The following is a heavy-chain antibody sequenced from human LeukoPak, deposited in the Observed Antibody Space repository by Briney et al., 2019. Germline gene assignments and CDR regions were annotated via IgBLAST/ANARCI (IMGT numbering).Heavy chain of an antibody. CDR1: GFTFSSYE. Sequence: GGSLRLSCAASGFTFSSYEMNWVRQAPGKGLEWVSYISSSGSTIYYADSVKGRFTISRDNAKNSLYLQMNSLRAEDTAVYYCARDPSGSYYARNTDAFDVWGQGTMVTVSS. V-gene: IGHV3-48*03. CDR3: ARDPSGSYYARNTDAFDV. CDR2: ISSSGSTI. D-gene: IGHD1-26*01. J-gene: IGHJ3*01.